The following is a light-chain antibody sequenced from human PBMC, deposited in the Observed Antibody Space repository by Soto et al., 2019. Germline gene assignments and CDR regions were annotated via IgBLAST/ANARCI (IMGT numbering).Light chain of an antibody. CDR1: QSVSSSY. CDR2: GAS. V-gene: IGKV3-20*01. Sequence: DIVLPQSPGTLSLSPGERATLSCRASQSVSSSYLAWYQHKPGQAPRLRIYGASSTATGIPDRFSGSGSGTAVALTISRLEPEDCAVYYCQQYGSSSPLTFGQGTKLEIK. CDR3: QQYGSSSPLT. J-gene: IGKJ2*01.